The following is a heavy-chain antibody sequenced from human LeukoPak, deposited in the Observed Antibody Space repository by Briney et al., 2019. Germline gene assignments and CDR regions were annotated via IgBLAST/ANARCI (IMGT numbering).Heavy chain of an antibody. CDR2: ISAYNGNT. J-gene: IGHJ6*03. Sequence: GASVKVSCKASGYTFTSYGISWVRQAPGQGLEWMGWISAYNGNTNYAQKLQGRVTITADESTSTAYMELSSLRSEDTAVYYCASALVPAARDPDYYYYYYMDVWGKGTTVTISS. CDR3: ASALVPAARDPDYYYYYYMDV. V-gene: IGHV1-18*01. CDR1: GYTFTSYG. D-gene: IGHD2-2*01.